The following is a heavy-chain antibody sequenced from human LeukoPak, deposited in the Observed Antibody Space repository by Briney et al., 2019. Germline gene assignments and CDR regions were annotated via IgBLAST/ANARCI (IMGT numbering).Heavy chain of an antibody. CDR1: GFTFSSYS. D-gene: IGHD2-15*01. CDR2: ISSSSSYI. J-gene: IGHJ5*02. Sequence: PGGSLRLSCAASGFTFSSYSMNWVRQAPGKGLVWVSSISSSSSYIYYADSVKGRFTISRDNAKNSLYLQMNGLRAEDTAVYYCAKGAVPAATYNWFDPWGQGTLVTVSS. CDR3: AKGAVPAATYNWFDP. V-gene: IGHV3-21*04.